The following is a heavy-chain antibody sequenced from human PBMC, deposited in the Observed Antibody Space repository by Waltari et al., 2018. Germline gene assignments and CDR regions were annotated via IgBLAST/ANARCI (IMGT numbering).Heavy chain of an antibody. CDR1: GFTLHTNA. V-gene: IGHV3-23*01. D-gene: IGHD2-2*01. CDR2: IAAAT. CDR3: AKRPEYCRTTSCLDY. Sequence: EVQLLESGGGLVQPGGSLRLSCAASGFTLHTNAMSWVRQAPGQGLEWVSAIAAATYYADSVKGRFTISRDDSKNTLYLQMNSLRVEDTAVYYCAKRPEYCRTTSCLDYWGRGTLVTVSS. J-gene: IGHJ4*02.